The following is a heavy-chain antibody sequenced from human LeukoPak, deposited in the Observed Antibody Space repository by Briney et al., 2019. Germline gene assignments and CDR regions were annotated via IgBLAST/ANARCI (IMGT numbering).Heavy chain of an antibody. CDR3: ARGHCSSTSCHSYYYYYMDV. D-gene: IGHD2-2*01. CDR2: INPNSGGT. CDR1: GYTFTGYY. V-gene: IGHV1-2*02. Sequence: ASVKVSCKASGYTFTGYYMHWVRQAPGQGLEWMGWINPNSGGTNYAQKFQGRVTMTRDTSISTAYMELSRLRSDDTAVYYCARGHCSSTSCHSYYYYYMDVWGKGTTVTISS. J-gene: IGHJ6*03.